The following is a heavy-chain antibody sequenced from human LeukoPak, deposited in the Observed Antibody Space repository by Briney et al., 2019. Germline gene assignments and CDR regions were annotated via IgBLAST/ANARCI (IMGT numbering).Heavy chain of an antibody. V-gene: IGHV3-74*03. CDR3: ARDYAGSPDY. D-gene: IGHD3-10*01. CDR1: GFTFSTYW. J-gene: IGHJ4*02. Sequence: GGSLRLSCTASGFTFSTYWINWVRQSPGKGLVWVALINGDGSTTTHADSAKGRFTISRDNAKNTAYLQMNSLRDEDTAVYFCARDYAGSPDYWGQGTLVTVSA. CDR2: INGDGSTT.